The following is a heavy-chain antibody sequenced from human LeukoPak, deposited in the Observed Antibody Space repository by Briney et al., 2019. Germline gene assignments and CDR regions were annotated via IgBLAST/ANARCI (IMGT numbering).Heavy chain of an antibody. D-gene: IGHD3-22*01. CDR1: RYTFRRYD. CDR3: AKDSSADDSSGYSYYFDY. V-gene: IGHV3-30*16. Sequence: SVRLFCASWRYTFRRYDMHGARHASGKGLEDVAVISFNSTNKYYADAAKGRFTISRDNSKNTLYLQMNSLRAEDTAVYYCAKDSSADDSSGYSYYFDYWGQGTLVTVSS. J-gene: IGHJ4*02. CDR2: ISFNSTNK.